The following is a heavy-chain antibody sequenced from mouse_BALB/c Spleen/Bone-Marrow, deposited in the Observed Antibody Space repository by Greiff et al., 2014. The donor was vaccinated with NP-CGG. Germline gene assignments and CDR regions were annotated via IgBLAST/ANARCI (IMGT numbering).Heavy chain of an antibody. Sequence: EVKLVESGGGLVQPGGSLKLSCAASGFTFNSYTMSWVRQTPEKRLEWVAYISNGGGSTYYPDTVKGRFTISRDNAKNTLYLQMSSLKSEDTAMYYCARGIRGSGMDYWGQGTSVTVSS. D-gene: IGHD3-2*02. J-gene: IGHJ4*01. CDR2: ISNGGGST. V-gene: IGHV5-12-2*01. CDR1: GFTFNSYT. CDR3: ARGIRGSGMDY.